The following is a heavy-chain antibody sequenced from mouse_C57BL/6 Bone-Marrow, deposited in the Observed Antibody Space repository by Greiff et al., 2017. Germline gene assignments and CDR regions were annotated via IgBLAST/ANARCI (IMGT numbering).Heavy chain of an antibody. Sequence: EVKLVESGGGLVKPGGSLKLSCAASGFTFSDYGMHWVRQAPEKGLEWVAYISSGSSTIYYADTVKGRFTISRDNATNTLFLQMTSLRSEDTAMYYSARGLPPSCFDVWGTGTPVTVSS. CDR3: ARGLPPSCFDV. D-gene: IGHD3-2*02. CDR2: ISSGSSTI. V-gene: IGHV5-17*01. J-gene: IGHJ1*03. CDR1: GFTFSDYG.